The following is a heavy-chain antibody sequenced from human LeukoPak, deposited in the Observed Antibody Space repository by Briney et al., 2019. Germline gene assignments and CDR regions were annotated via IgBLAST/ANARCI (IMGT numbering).Heavy chain of an antibody. CDR3: AKDTRAGVSGSFDY. V-gene: IGHV3-9*01. Sequence: GGSLRLSCTASGFTFGDYAMHWVRHAPGKGLEWVSGITWSSGTMVYADSVKGRFTISRDNAKNTLYLQMNSLRDEDTALYYCAKDTRAGVSGSFDYWGQGTLVTVSS. D-gene: IGHD5-12*01. J-gene: IGHJ4*02. CDR2: ITWSSGTM. CDR1: GFTFGDYA.